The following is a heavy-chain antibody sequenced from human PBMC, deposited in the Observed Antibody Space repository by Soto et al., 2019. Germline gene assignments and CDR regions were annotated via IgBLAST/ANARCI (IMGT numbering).Heavy chain of an antibody. CDR3: ARCTVDTIVTSGWYQYLDP. CDR2: VSGSGGTT. CDR1: GFTFSSSA. J-gene: IGHJ5*02. V-gene: IGHV3-23*01. D-gene: IGHD6-19*01. Sequence: EVQLLDSGGGLVQPGGSLRLSCAASGFTFSSSAMSWVRQAPGKGLEWVSAVSGSGGTTYYADSVRGRFTISRDNSKNTLYLQMNSLRAEDTAIYFCARCTVDTIVTSGWYQYLDPWGQGTLVTVSS.